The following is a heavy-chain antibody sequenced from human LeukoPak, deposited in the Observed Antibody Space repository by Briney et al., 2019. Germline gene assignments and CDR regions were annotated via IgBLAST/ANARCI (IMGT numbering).Heavy chain of an antibody. J-gene: IGHJ3*02. CDR1: GFTFGDYA. Sequence: GGSLRLSCTASGFTFGDYAMSWFRQAPGKGLEWVGFIRSKAYGGTTEYAASVKGRFTISRDDSKSIAYLQMNSLKTEDTAVYYCTRDRWWLLSSVDAFDIWGQGTMVTVSS. D-gene: IGHD3-3*01. CDR3: TRDRWWLLSSVDAFDI. CDR2: IRSKAYGGTT. V-gene: IGHV3-49*03.